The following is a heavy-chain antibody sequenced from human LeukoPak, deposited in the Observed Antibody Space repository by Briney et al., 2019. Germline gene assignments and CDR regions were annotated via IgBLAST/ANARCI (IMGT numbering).Heavy chain of an antibody. J-gene: IGHJ4*02. CDR2: ISSSSSTI. D-gene: IGHD3-16*02. Sequence: GGSLRLSCAASGFTFSSYSMNWVRQAPGKGLEWVSYISSSSSTIYYADSVKGRFTLSRDNAKHSLYLQMNGLRAEDTAVYYCASLVYDYVWGSYRQGVGYFDYWGQGTLVTVSS. CDR3: ASLVYDYVWGSYRQGVGYFDY. CDR1: GFTFSSYS. V-gene: IGHV3-48*01.